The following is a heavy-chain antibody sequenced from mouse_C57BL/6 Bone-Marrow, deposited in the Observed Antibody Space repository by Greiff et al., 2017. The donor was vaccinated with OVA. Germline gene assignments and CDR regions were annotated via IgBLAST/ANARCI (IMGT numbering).Heavy chain of an antibody. CDR3: ARHPYYYGSRRGMDY. J-gene: IGHJ4*01. CDR1: GFTFSDYG. Sequence: EVKLVESGGGLVQPGGSLKLSCAASGFTFSDYGMAWVRQAPRKGPEWVAFISNLAYSIYYADTVTGRFTISRENAKNTLYLEMSSLRSEDTAMYYCARHPYYYGSRRGMDYWGQGTSVTVSS. V-gene: IGHV5-15*04. D-gene: IGHD1-1*01. CDR2: ISNLAYSI.